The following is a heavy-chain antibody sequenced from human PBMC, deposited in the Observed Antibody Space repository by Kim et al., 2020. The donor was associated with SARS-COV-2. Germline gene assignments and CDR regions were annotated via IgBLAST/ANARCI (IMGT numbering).Heavy chain of an antibody. V-gene: IGHV4-39*01. CDR3: SRHQGSYNWGS. J-gene: IGHJ5*02. Sequence: SETLSLTCSVSGGSISRSGYYWAWIRQPPGKGLEWIGSIDYSESTYYNPSLKIRVTISVDTSKNQFSLKVGSVTVADTAVYYCSRHQGSYNWGSWGQGTLVTVSS. CDR1: GGSISRSGYY. D-gene: IGHD3-10*01. CDR2: IDYSEST.